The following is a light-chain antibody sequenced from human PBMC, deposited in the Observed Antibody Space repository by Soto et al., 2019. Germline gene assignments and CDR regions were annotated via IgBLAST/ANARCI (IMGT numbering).Light chain of an antibody. J-gene: IGKJ5*01. CDR2: GAS. CDR1: QTIATF. V-gene: IGKV1-39*01. Sequence: DIQMTHSPSSLSASVGDRVTITCRASQTIATFLNWYQQKPGKXPXXLIYGASTLQSGVPSRFSGSGSGADFTLTISSMQPEDYATYYCQLSHTTLTFGQGTRLEIK. CDR3: QLSHTTLT.